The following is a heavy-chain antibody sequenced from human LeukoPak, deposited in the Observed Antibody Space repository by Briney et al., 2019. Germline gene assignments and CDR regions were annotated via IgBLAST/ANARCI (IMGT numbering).Heavy chain of an antibody. D-gene: IGHD4/OR15-4a*01. Sequence: GGSLRLSCSASGFTVSSKYMSWVRQAPWKGLEWVSVIYSGGSTDYADSVKGRFTISRDNSENTLHLQMNSLRAEDTAVYYCARIPKTMYFDYWGQGTLVTVSS. J-gene: IGHJ4*02. V-gene: IGHV3-53*01. CDR3: ARIPKTMYFDY. CDR1: GFTVSSKY. CDR2: IYSGGST.